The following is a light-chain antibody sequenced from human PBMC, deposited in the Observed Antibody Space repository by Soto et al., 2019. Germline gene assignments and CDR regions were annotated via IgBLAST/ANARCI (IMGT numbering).Light chain of an antibody. Sequence: EIVMTQSPATLSVSPGERATLSCRASQSVSSNLAWYQQKPGQAPSLLIYGASTRATGTPARCSGSGSGTEFTLTISSLQSEDFAVYYCQQYIRWPLTFGGGTKVDIK. V-gene: IGKV3-15*01. CDR2: GAS. CDR1: QSVSSN. CDR3: QQYIRWPLT. J-gene: IGKJ4*01.